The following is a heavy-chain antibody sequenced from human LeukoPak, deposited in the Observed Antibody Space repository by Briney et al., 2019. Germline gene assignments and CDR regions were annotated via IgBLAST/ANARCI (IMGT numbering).Heavy chain of an antibody. V-gene: IGHV1-46*01. CDR1: GYTLSSYY. Sequence: ASVKVSCEASGYTLSSYYMHWVRQAPGQGLEWMGIINPSGGSTSYAQKFQGRVTMTRDTSTSTVYMELSSLRSEDTAVYYCARDVTTVTTVFDYWGQGTLVTVSS. J-gene: IGHJ4*02. CDR2: INPSGGST. D-gene: IGHD4-17*01. CDR3: ARDVTTVTTVFDY.